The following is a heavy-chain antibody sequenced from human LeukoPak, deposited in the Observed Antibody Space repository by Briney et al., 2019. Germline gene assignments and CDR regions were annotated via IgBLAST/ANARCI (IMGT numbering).Heavy chain of an antibody. J-gene: IGHJ4*02. CDR2: INHSGST. CDR3: ASREVVRGVIRPRYFDY. D-gene: IGHD3-10*01. Sequence: SETLPLTCAVYGGSFSGYYWSWIRQPPGKGLEWIGEINHSGSTNYNPSLKSRVTISVDTSKYQFSLKLSSVTAADTAVYYCASREVVRGVIRPRYFDYWGQGTLVTVSS. CDR1: GGSFSGYY. V-gene: IGHV4-34*01.